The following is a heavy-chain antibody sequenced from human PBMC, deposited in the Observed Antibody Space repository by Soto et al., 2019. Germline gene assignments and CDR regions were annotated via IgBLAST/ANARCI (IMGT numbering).Heavy chain of an antibody. CDR1: GGTFSSYA. CDR2: IIPILGTA. J-gene: IGHJ4*02. Sequence: QVQLVQSGAEVKKPGSSVKVSCKASGGTFSSYAISWVRQAPGPGLEWMGGIIPILGTANYAQKFQGRVTITADESTSTAYMGLSRLRSEDKAVYYCARDGGVYDYSPFDYWSQGTLVTVSS. CDR3: ARDGGVYDYSPFDY. V-gene: IGHV1-69*12. D-gene: IGHD4-4*01.